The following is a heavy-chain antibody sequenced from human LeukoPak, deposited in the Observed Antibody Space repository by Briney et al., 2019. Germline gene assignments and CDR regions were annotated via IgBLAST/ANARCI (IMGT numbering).Heavy chain of an antibody. CDR3: AARPVRGVIIRDY. Sequence: SGGSLRLSCAASGFTFSSYAMSWVRQAPGKGLEWVSAISGSGGSTYYADSVKGRFTISRDNSENTLYLQMNSLRAEDTAVYYCAARPVRGVIIRDYWGQGTLVTVSS. V-gene: IGHV3-23*01. CDR2: ISGSGGST. J-gene: IGHJ4*02. D-gene: IGHD3-10*01. CDR1: GFTFSSYA.